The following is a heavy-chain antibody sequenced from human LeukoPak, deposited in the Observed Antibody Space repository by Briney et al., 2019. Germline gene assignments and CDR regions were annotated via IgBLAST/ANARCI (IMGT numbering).Heavy chain of an antibody. V-gene: IGHV3-9*01. CDR1: GFTFDDSA. CDR2: ISWNSGSI. CDR3: AKGPSFTIFGVVTA. D-gene: IGHD3-3*01. Sequence: GRSLRLSCAASGFTFDDSAMHWVRQAPGKGLEWVSGISWNSGSIGYADSVKGRFTISRDNAKNSLYLQMNSLRAEDTALYYCAKGPSFTIFGVVTAWGQGTLVTVSS. J-gene: IGHJ5*02.